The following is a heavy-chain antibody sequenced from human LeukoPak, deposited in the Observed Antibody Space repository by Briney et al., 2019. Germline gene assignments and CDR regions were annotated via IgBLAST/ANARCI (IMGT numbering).Heavy chain of an antibody. CDR1: GYTFTGYY. CDR2: INPNSGGT. D-gene: IGHD3-22*01. V-gene: IGHV1-2*02. Sequence: ASVKVSCKASGYTFTGYYMHWVRQAPGQGLEWMGLINPNSGGTNYAQKFQGRVTMTRDTSISTAYMELSRLRSDDTAVYYCARDQGYYYDSSGYFDYWGQGTLVTVSS. J-gene: IGHJ4*02. CDR3: ARDQGYYYDSSGYFDY.